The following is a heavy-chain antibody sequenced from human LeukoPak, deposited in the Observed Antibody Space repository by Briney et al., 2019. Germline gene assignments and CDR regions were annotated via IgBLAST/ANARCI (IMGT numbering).Heavy chain of an antibody. CDR3: AGYYDILTGYRPFDY. D-gene: IGHD3-9*01. CDR2: ISYDGSNK. CDR1: GFTFSSYA. J-gene: IGHJ4*02. Sequence: GGSLRLSCAASGFTFSSYAMHWVRQAPGKGLEWVAVISYDGSNKYYADSVKGRFTISRDNSKNTLYLQMNSLRAEDTAVYYCAGYYDILTGYRPFDYWGQGTLVTVSS. V-gene: IGHV3-30*04.